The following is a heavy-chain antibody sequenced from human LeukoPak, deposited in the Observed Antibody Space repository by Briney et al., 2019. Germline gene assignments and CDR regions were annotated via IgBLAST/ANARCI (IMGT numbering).Heavy chain of an antibody. Sequence: PSETLSLTCAVYGGSFSGYYWSWIRQPPGKGLEWIGEINHSGSTNYNPSLKSRVTISVDTSKNQFSLKLSSVTAADTAVYYCASLAVAGLSEGYWGQGTLVIVSS. CDR2: INHSGST. J-gene: IGHJ4*02. CDR1: GGSFSGYY. D-gene: IGHD6-19*01. CDR3: ASLAVAGLSEGY. V-gene: IGHV4-34*01.